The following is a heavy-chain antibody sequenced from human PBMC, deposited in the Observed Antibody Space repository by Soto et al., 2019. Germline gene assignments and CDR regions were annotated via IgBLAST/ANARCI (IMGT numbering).Heavy chain of an antibody. CDR3: ARNSGWYEGSPYYYYYGMDV. V-gene: IGHV4-4*02. CDR1: GGSISSSNW. D-gene: IGHD6-19*01. Sequence: PSETLSLTCAVSGGSISSSNWWSWVRQPPGKGLEWIGEIYHSGSTNYNPSLKSRVTISVDKSKNQFSLKLSSVTAADTAVYYCARNSGWYEGSPYYYYYGMDVWGQGTTVTVSS. J-gene: IGHJ6*02. CDR2: IYHSGST.